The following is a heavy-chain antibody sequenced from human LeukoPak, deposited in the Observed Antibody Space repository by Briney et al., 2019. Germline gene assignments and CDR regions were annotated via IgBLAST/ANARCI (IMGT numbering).Heavy chain of an antibody. CDR2: IYYSGIT. CDR1: GFTFDDYA. D-gene: IGHD6-19*01. J-gene: IGHJ4*02. Sequence: PGGSLRLSCAASGFTFDDYAMHWVRQPPGKGLEWIAYIYYSGITNYSPSLKSRVTISVDTSKNQFSLKLSSVTAADTAVYYCARDGLSSGWYDSFDYWGQGTLVTVSS. CDR3: ARDGLSSGWYDSFDY. V-gene: IGHV4-59*01.